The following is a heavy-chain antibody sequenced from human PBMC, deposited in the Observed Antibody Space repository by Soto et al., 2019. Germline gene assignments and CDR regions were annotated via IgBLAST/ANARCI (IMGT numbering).Heavy chain of an antibody. V-gene: IGHV3-23*01. J-gene: IGHJ3*02. CDR3: AKELAVADAFDI. CDR2: ISGSGGST. Sequence: GGSLRLSCAASGFTFSSYDMHWVRQATGKGLEWVSAISGSGGSTYYADSVKGRFTISRDNSKNTLYLQMNSLRAEDTAVYYCAKELAVADAFDIWGQGTMVTVS. D-gene: IGHD6-19*01. CDR1: GFTFSSYD.